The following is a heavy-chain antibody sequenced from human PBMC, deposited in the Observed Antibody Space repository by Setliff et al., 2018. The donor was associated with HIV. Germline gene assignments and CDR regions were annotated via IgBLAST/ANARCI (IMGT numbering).Heavy chain of an antibody. V-gene: IGHV1-18*01. J-gene: IGHJ4*02. CDR1: GYTFISFG. D-gene: IGHD6-19*01. Sequence: ASVKVSCKASGYTFISFGITWVRQAPGQGLEWMGWISAYNGNTNYAHKLQGRVTMTTDTSTSTAYMELRSLRSDDTAVYYCARVGSGWPYFDYWGQGTLVTVSS. CDR2: ISAYNGNT. CDR3: ARVGSGWPYFDY.